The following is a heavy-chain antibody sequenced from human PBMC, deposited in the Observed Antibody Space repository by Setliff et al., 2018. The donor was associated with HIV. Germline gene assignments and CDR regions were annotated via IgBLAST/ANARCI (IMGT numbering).Heavy chain of an antibody. CDR3: AREGFGNTGDLAMAVLDY. CDR2: INPNSGGG. Sequence: ASVKVSCKASGYTFSGYYLHWVRRAPGQGLEWMGWINPNSGGGNYAQKFQGRVTMTRDTSISTAYMELNRLTSDDTAVYFCAREGFGNTGDLAMAVLDYWGQGTLVTVSS. D-gene: IGHD5-18*01. V-gene: IGHV1-2*02. CDR1: GYTFSGYY. J-gene: IGHJ4*02.